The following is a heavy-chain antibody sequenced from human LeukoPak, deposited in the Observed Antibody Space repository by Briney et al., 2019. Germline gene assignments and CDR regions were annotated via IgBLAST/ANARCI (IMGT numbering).Heavy chain of an antibody. CDR2: IYYSGST. V-gene: IGHV4-59*01. CDR1: GGSISSYY. D-gene: IGHD2-21*01. CDR3: ARDSDWYDAFDI. J-gene: IGHJ3*02. Sequence: PSETLSLTCTVSGGSISSYYWSWIRQPPGKGLEWIGYIYYSGSTNYNPSLKSRVTISVDTSKNHFSLKLSSVTAADTAVYYCARDSDWYDAFDIWGQGTMVTVSS.